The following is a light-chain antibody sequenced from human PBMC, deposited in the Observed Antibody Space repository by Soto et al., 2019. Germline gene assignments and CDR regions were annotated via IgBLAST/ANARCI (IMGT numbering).Light chain of an antibody. J-gene: IGLJ3*02. CDR3: ISYSSSNELV. Sequence: QSALTQPPSASGSPGQSVTISCTGTSSDVGGYNYVSWYQQHPGKAPKLMIYEVSKRPSGVPDRVTGSKSGNTASLTVSGLKVEDESDYCCISYSSSNELVFVGGTKLTVL. CDR2: EVS. CDR1: SSDVGGYNY. V-gene: IGLV2-8*01.